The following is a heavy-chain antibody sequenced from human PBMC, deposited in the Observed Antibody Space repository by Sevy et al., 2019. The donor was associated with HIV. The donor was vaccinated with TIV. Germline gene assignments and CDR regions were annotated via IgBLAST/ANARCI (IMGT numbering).Heavy chain of an antibody. D-gene: IGHD5-12*01. CDR2: ISYDGSNK. Sequence: GSLRLSCAASGFTFSSYAMHWVRQAPGKGLEWVAVISYDGSNKYYADSVKGRFTISRDNSKNTLYLQMNSLRAEDTAVYYCARGEMATIMVQYWGQGTLVTVSS. V-gene: IGHV3-30-3*01. J-gene: IGHJ4*02. CDR1: GFTFSSYA. CDR3: ARGEMATIMVQY.